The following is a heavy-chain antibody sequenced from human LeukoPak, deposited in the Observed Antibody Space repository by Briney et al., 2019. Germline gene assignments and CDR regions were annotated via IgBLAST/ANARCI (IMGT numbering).Heavy chain of an antibody. CDR1: GFTLSSYA. CDR3: ARDYSSSWYDY. D-gene: IGHD6-13*01. CDR2: ISSSSSTI. J-gene: IGHJ4*02. Sequence: GGSLRLSCAASGFTLSSYAMSWVRQGPGKGLEWVSYISSSSSTIYYADSVKGRFTISRDNAKNSLYLQMNSLRAEDTAVYYCARDYSSSWYDYWGQGTLVTVSS. V-gene: IGHV3-48*01.